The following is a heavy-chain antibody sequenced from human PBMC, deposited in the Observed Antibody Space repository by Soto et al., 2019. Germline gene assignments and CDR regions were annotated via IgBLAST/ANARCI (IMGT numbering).Heavy chain of an antibody. V-gene: IGHV4-59*01. Sequence: SETLSLTCTVSGGSISSYYWSWIRQPPGKGLEWIGYIYYSGSTNYNPSLKSRVTISVDTSKNQFSLKLSSVTAADTAVYYCARDTQSEYSSSHYYYYGLDVWGQGTTVTVSS. D-gene: IGHD6-6*01. CDR3: ARDTQSEYSSSHYYYYGLDV. CDR1: GGSISSYY. CDR2: IYYSGST. J-gene: IGHJ6*02.